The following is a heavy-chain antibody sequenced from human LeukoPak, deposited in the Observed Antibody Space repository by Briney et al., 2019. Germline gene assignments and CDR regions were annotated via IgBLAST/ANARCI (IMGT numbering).Heavy chain of an antibody. CDR1: GGSISSGSYY. CDR3: ARRGYYGLDC. J-gene: IGHJ4*02. D-gene: IGHD3-10*01. CDR2: IYYSGST. Sequence: SQTLSLTCTVSGGSISSGSYYWSWIRQPPGKGLEWIGYIYYSGSTNYNPSLKSRVTISVDTFKSQFSLKLTSVTAADTAVYYCARRGYYGLDCWGQGTLVTVSS. V-gene: IGHV4-61*01.